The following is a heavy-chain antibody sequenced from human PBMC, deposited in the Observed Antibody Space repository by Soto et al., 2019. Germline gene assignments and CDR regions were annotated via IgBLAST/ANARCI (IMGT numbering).Heavy chain of an antibody. CDR1: GFTFSSYW. Sequence: EVQLVESGGGLVQPGGSLRLSCAASGFTFSSYWMHWVRQAPGKGLVWVSRINSDGSSTSYADSVKGRFTISRDNAKNTLYLQMNSLRAEDTAVYYCAREGLTYNWNYPASYYGMDVWGQGTTVTVSS. V-gene: IGHV3-74*01. CDR3: AREGLTYNWNYPASYYGMDV. J-gene: IGHJ6*02. D-gene: IGHD1-7*01. CDR2: INSDGSST.